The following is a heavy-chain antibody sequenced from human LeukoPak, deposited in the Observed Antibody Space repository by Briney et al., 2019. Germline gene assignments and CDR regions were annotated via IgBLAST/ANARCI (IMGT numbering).Heavy chain of an antibody. CDR3: AKAGGSSSWYSELDY. J-gene: IGHJ4*02. CDR1: GFTFSSYA. D-gene: IGHD6-13*01. CDR2: ISGSGGST. Sequence: GGSLRLSCAASGFTFSSYAMSWVRQAPGKGLGWVSAISGSGGSTYYADSVKGRFTISRDNSKNTLYLQMNSLRAEDTAVYYCAKAGGSSSWYSELDYWGQGTLVTVSS. V-gene: IGHV3-23*01.